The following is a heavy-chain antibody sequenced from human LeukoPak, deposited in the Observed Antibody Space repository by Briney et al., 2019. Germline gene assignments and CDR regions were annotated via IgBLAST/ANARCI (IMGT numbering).Heavy chain of an antibody. CDR1: GYSFTSYW. D-gene: IGHD2-8*01. CDR2: IYPGDSDT. Sequence: GESLKISCKGSGYSFTSYWIGWVRQMPGKGLEWMGIIYPGDSDTRYSPSFQGQVTISADKSISTAYLQWSSLKTSDTAMYYCARRQTPVGLMAPGYYFDYWGQGTLVTVSS. CDR3: ARRQTPVGLMAPGYYFDY. V-gene: IGHV5-51*01. J-gene: IGHJ4*02.